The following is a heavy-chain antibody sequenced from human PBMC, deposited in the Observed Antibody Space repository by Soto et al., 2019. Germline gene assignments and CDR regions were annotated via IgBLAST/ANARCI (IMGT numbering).Heavy chain of an antibody. J-gene: IGHJ4*02. D-gene: IGHD5-12*01. Sequence: EVQLVESGGGPVKPGGSLRLSCAASAFIFSSYSMNWVRQAPEKGVEWVSSISRSRSYIYYADSVKGRFTISRDNAESSLYLQMNTLRAEDTAVYYCARPYDGDDSTFDYWGQGTLVTVSS. CDR3: ARPYDGDDSTFDY. CDR2: ISRSRSYI. CDR1: AFIFSSYS. V-gene: IGHV3-21*01.